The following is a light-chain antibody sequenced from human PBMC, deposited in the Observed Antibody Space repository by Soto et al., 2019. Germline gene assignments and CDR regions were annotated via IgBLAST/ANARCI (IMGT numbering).Light chain of an antibody. J-gene: IGLJ1*01. Sequence: QSALTQPASVSGSPGQSIIISCTGSSSDVGGYNFVSWYQQHPGKAPKLMIYEVSNRPSGVSNRFSGSKSGNTASLSISGLQAEDEAEYYCSSYTSNSTRVFGTGTQLTVL. V-gene: IGLV2-14*01. CDR3: SSYTSNSTRV. CDR1: SSDVGGYNF. CDR2: EVS.